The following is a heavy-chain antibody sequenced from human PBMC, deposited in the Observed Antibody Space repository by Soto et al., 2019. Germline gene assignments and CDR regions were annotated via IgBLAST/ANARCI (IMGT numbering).Heavy chain of an antibody. Sequence: SVKVSCKASGGTFSSYAISWVRQAPGQGLEWMGGIIPIFGTANYAQKFQGRVTITADESTSTAYMELSSLRSEDTAVYYCARSVGATSDYFDYWGQGTLVTVPQ. J-gene: IGHJ4*02. CDR3: ARSVGATSDYFDY. V-gene: IGHV1-69*13. D-gene: IGHD1-26*01. CDR1: GGTFSSYA. CDR2: IIPIFGTA.